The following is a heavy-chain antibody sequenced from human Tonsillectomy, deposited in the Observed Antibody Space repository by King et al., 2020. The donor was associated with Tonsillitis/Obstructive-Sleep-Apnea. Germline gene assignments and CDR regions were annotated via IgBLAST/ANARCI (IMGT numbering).Heavy chain of an antibody. CDR3: AKDTGRFLTPYMDV. CDR1: GFTFDDYA. J-gene: IGHJ6*03. V-gene: IGHV3-9*01. CDR2: ISWNSGSI. D-gene: IGHD3-3*01. Sequence: VQLVESGGGLVQPGRSLRLSCAASGFTFDDYAMHWVRQAPGKGLEWVSGISWNSGSIGYADSVKGRFTISRDNAKNSLYLQMNSLRPADTALYYCAKDTGRFLTPYMDVWGKGTTVTVSS.